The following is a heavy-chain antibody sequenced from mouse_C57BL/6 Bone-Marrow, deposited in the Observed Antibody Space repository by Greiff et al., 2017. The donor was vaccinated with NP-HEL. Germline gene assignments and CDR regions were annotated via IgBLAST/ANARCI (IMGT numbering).Heavy chain of an antibody. CDR2: IYPSDSET. D-gene: IGHD1-1*01. CDR3: ARENYYGSSYYFDY. CDR1: GYTFTSYW. J-gene: IGHJ2*01. Sequence: VQLHQPLAELVRPGSSVKLSCKASGYTFTSYWMDWVKQRPGQGLEWIGNIYPSDSETHYNQKFKDKATLTVDKSSSTAYMQLSSLASEDSAVYYCARENYYGSSYYFDYWGQGTTLTVSS. V-gene: IGHV1-61*01.